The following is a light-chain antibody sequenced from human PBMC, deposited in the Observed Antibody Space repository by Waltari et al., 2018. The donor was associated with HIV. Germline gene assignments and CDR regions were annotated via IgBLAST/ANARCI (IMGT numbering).Light chain of an antibody. CDR2: VVS. CDR3: QQYDRSPWT. V-gene: IGKV3-20*01. CDR1: QSLINIY. J-gene: IGKJ1*01. Sequence: ELVLPQSPVTLFLFPGDRATLSCRASQSLINIYLAWYQRKPGQAPRLFVYVVSTRSTGIPDRFSGSWTGTDFTLTISRLEAEDFAVYYCQQYDRSPWTFGQGTKVEI.